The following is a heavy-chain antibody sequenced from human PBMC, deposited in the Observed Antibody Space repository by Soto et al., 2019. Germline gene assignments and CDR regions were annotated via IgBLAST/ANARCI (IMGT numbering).Heavy chain of an antibody. J-gene: IGHJ4*02. CDR1: GYSFTSYW. CDR2: IYPGDSDT. V-gene: IGHV5-51*01. CDR3: ARGLWFGELFRELWP. Sequence: PVESLKISCKGSGYSFTSYWIGWVRQMPGKGLEWMGIIYPGDSDTRYSPSFQGQVTISADKSISTAYLQWSSLKASDTAVYYCARGLWFGELFRELWPWGQGTLVTVSS. D-gene: IGHD3-10*01.